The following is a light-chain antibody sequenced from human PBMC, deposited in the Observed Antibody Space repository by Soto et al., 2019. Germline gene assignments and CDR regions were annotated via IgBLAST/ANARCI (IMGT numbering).Light chain of an antibody. V-gene: IGKV1-39*01. CDR3: QQTYDSPWT. CDR2: AAS. Sequence: DIPMTQSPSSLSASVGDSVPITCRASQTTSTYLNWYLQKPGKAPKLLIYAASTLHDGVPSRFSGSGSGTDFSLTISSLQPEDFATYFCQQTYDSPWTFGQGTTVEIK. CDR1: QTTSTY. J-gene: IGKJ1*01.